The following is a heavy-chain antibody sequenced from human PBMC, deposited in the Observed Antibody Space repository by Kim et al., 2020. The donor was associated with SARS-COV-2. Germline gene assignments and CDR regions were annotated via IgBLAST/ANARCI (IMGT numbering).Heavy chain of an antibody. Sequence: ASVKVSCKASGYTFTSYAMNWVRQAPGQGLEWMGWINTNTGNPTYAQGFTGRFVFSLDTSVSTAYLQISSLKAEDTAVYYCARSSRYFDWLAKVSYWYFDLWGRGTLVTVSS. CDR3: ARSSRYFDWLAKVSYWYFDL. D-gene: IGHD3-9*01. V-gene: IGHV7-4-1*02. CDR1: GYTFTSYA. J-gene: IGHJ2*01. CDR2: INTNTGNP.